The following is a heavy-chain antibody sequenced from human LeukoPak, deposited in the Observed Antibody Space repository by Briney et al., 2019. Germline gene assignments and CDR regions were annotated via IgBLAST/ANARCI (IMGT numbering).Heavy chain of an antibody. V-gene: IGHV1-8*02. CDR3: ASYDFWSGYLLGAFDI. Sequence: ASVKVSCKASGYTFTSYDINWVRQATGQGLEWMGWMNPNSGNTGYAQKFQGRVTMTRDTSISTAYMELSRLRSDDTAVYYCASYDFWSGYLLGAFDIWGQGTMVTVSS. D-gene: IGHD3-3*01. CDR1: GYTFTSYD. CDR2: MNPNSGNT. J-gene: IGHJ3*02.